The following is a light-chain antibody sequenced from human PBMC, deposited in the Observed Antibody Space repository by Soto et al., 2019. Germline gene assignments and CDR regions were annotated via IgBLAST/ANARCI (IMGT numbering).Light chain of an antibody. CDR2: KAS. J-gene: IGKJ1*01. CDR1: QSISSW. Sequence: DIQMTQSPPTLSASVGAGVTITSRASQSISSWLAWYQQKPGKAPKLLIYKASSLESGVPSRFSGSGSGTEFTLTISSLQPDDFATYYCQQYNSYPWTFGQGTKVDIK. V-gene: IGKV1-5*03. CDR3: QQYNSYPWT.